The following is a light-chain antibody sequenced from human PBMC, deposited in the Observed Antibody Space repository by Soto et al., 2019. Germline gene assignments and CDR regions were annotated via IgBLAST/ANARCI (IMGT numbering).Light chain of an antibody. CDR3: QQYNDYSAWT. Sequence: DIQLPQSPSTPSATAGDRVSITCRASQSISAWLAWYQQKPGKAPKLLIYDASSLESGVPSRFSGSGSGTEFTLTISSLQPDDFATYYCQQYNDYSAWTFGQGTKVDIK. V-gene: IGKV1-5*01. CDR1: QSISAW. CDR2: DAS. J-gene: IGKJ1*01.